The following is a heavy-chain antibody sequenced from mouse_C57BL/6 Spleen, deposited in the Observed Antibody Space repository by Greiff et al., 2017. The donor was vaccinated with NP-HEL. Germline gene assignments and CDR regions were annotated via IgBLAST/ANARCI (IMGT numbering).Heavy chain of an antibody. CDR2: ISSGSSTI. CDR1: GFTFSDYG. J-gene: IGHJ4*01. V-gene: IGHV5-17*01. Sequence: EVQLVESGGGLVKPGGSLKLSCAASGFTFSDYGMHWVRQAPEKGLEWVAYISSGSSTIYYADTVKGRFTISRDNAKNTLFLQMTSLRSEDTAMYYCARSKLAHYAMDYWGQGTSVTVSS. D-gene: IGHD4-1*01. CDR3: ARSKLAHYAMDY.